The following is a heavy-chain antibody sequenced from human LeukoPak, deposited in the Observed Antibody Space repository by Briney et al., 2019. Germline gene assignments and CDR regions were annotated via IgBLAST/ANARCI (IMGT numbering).Heavy chain of an antibody. CDR1: LFSLSSYS. Sequence: GGSLRLSRVHSLFSLSSYSMYWVCQAPGEGLEWASSICISSRYKYYADSVKGRSTISRDNAKNPLYLQTNSLRAEDTAVYYLATSVNRGLVGYFLYWGQGTLVSVPS. V-gene: IGHV3-21*01. CDR3: ATSVNRGLVGYFLY. CDR2: ICISSRYK. D-gene: IGHD5-18*01. J-gene: IGHJ4*02.